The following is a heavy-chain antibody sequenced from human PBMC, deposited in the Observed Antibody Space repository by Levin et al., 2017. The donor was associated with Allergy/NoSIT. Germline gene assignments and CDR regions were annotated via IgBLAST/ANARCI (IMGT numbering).Heavy chain of an antibody. CDR2: IYYSGST. V-gene: IGHV4-59*01. CDR1: GGSISSYY. D-gene: IGHD1-1*01. J-gene: IGHJ6*02. CDR3: ARDRTQRSRGTTYYYGMDV. Sequence: SQTLSLTCPVSGGSISSYYWSWLRQPPGKGLEWIGYIYYSGSTNYNPSLKSRVTISLDTSKNQLSLKLTSVAAADTAVYYCARDRTQRSRGTTYYYGMDVWGQGTTVTVSS.